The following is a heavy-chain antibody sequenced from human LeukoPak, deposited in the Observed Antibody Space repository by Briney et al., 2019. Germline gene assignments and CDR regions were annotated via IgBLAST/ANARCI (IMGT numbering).Heavy chain of an antibody. CDR3: AKYYYDSSGRSGWFDP. V-gene: IGHV4-59*01. J-gene: IGHJ5*02. CDR2: IYYSGST. D-gene: IGHD3-22*01. CDR1: GGSFSGYY. Sequence: SETLSLTCAVYGGSFSGYYWSWIRQPPGKGLEWIGYIYYSGSTNYNPSLKSRVTISVDTSKNQFSLKLSSVTAADTAVYYCAKYYYDSSGRSGWFDPWGQGTLVTVSS.